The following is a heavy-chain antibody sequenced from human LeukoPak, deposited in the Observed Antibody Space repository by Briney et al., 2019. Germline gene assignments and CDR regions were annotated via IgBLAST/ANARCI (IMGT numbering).Heavy chain of an antibody. J-gene: IGHJ6*03. CDR2: IGSDSGTI. CDR3: AKDGDFWSGYYYYYYYMDV. V-gene: IGHV3-48*04. CDR1: GFTFNTYS. Sequence: GGSLRLSCVASGFTFNTYSMNWVRQAPGQGLDWLSYIGSDSGTIYYADSVKGRFTISRDNAQNSLYLQMNSLRAEDTAVYYCAKDGDFWSGYYYYYYYMDVWGKGTTVTVSS. D-gene: IGHD3-3*01.